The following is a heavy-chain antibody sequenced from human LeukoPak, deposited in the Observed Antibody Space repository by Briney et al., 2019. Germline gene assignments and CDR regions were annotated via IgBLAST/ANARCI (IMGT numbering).Heavy chain of an antibody. D-gene: IGHD3-22*01. V-gene: IGHV3-23*01. J-gene: IGHJ3*02. CDR3: ACDSSPEAFDI. Sequence: GGSLRLSCAASGFTFSSYAMSWVRQAPGKGLEWVSGIRGSGESTYYADSVKGRFTISRDNSKNTLYLQMNSLRAEDTAVYYCACDSSPEAFDIWGQGTMVTVSS. CDR2: IRGSGEST. CDR1: GFTFSSYA.